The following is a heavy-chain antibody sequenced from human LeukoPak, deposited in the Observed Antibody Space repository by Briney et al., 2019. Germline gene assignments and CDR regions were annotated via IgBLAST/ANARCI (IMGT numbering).Heavy chain of an antibody. CDR2: ISAYNGNT. CDR1: GYTFTSYG. V-gene: IGHV1-18*01. D-gene: IGHD1-26*01. CDR3: AREAATPYSGSYYNWFDP. Sequence: GASVKVSCKASGYTFTSYGISWVRQAPGQGLEWMGWISAYNGNTNYAQKLQGRVTMTTDTSTSTAYMELRSPRSDDTAVYYCAREAATPYSGSYYNWFDPWGQGTLVTVSS. J-gene: IGHJ5*02.